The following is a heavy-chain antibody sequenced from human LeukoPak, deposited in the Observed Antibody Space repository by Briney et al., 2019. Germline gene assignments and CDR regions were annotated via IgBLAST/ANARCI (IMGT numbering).Heavy chain of an antibody. Sequence: PGGSLRLSCAASGFTFDDYAMHWVRQAPGKGLVWVSRINSDGSSTSYADSVKGRFTISRDNAKNTLYLQMNSLRAEDTAVYYCAMGPYYYDSSGYYYWGQGTLVTVSS. CDR2: INSDGSST. CDR3: AMGPYYYDSSGYYY. J-gene: IGHJ4*02. D-gene: IGHD3-22*01. CDR1: GFTFDDYA. V-gene: IGHV3-74*01.